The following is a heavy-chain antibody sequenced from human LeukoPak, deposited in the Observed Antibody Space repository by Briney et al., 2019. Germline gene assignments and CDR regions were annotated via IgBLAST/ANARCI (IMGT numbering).Heavy chain of an antibody. J-gene: IGHJ3*02. CDR1: GGSFSGYY. Sequence: SETLSLTCAVYGGSFSGYYWSWIRQPPGKGLEWIGEINHSGSTNYNPPLKSRVTISVDTSKNQFSLKLSSVTAADTAVYYCAKLLRYFDADAFDIWGQGTMATVSS. V-gene: IGHV4-34*01. CDR3: AKLLRYFDADAFDI. D-gene: IGHD3-9*01. CDR2: INHSGST.